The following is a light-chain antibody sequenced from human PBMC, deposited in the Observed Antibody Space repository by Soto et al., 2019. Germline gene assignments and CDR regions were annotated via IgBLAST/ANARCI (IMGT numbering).Light chain of an antibody. CDR1: QSVLYSSNNKNY. V-gene: IGKV4-1*01. Sequence: DIVMTQSPDSLAVSLGERATINCKSRQSVLYSSNNKNYLAWYQQKPGQPPKLLIYWASTRESGVPDRFSGSGSGTDFTLTISSLQAEDVALYYCQQYYSAPWTFGQGTKVEIK. J-gene: IGKJ1*01. CDR3: QQYYSAPWT. CDR2: WAS.